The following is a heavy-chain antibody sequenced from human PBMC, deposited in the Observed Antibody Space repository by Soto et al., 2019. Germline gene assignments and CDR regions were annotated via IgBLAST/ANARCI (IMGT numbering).Heavy chain of an antibody. J-gene: IGHJ5*02. D-gene: IGHD3-22*01. Sequence: SETLSLTCTVSGGSISSYYWSWIRQPPGKGLEWIGYIYYSGSTNYNPSLKSRVTISVDTSKNQFSLKLSSVTAADTAVYYCARDSDYYDSSGPNWFDPWGQGTLVTVSS. CDR1: GGSISSYY. CDR3: ARDSDYYDSSGPNWFDP. CDR2: IYYSGST. V-gene: IGHV4-59*01.